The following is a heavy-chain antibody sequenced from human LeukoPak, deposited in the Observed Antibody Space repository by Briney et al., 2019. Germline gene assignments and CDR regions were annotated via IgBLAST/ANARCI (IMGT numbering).Heavy chain of an antibody. J-gene: IGHJ4*02. CDR2: IQYDGSNE. Sequence: GGSLRLSCAASGFTFSSYGMHWVRQAPGKGLEWVAYIQYDGSNEQYADSVKGRFSISRDSSKNILYLQMNSLRAEDTAVYYCAKDSIRQQLYYFDSWGQGTLVTVSS. CDR3: AKDSIRQQLYYFDS. V-gene: IGHV3-30*02. D-gene: IGHD6-13*01. CDR1: GFTFSSYG.